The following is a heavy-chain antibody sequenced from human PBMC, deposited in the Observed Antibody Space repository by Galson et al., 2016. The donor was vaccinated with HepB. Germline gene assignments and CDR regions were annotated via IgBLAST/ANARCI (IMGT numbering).Heavy chain of an antibody. D-gene: IGHD6-19*01. V-gene: IGHV3-23*01. CDR1: GLTFSSCA. Sequence: SLRLSCAASGLTFSSCAMYWVRQAPGKGLEWVSAVSGSGTNTYHANSVKARFTVSRDNSKNTLYLQMNSLRAEDTALYYCAKGDKVTGWDNWGQGTLVAVSS. J-gene: IGHJ4*02. CDR2: VSGSGTNT. CDR3: AKGDKVTGWDN.